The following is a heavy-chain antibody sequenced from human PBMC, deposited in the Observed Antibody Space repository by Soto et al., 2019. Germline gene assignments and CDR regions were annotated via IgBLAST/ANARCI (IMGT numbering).Heavy chain of an antibody. V-gene: IGHV3-23*01. CDR3: ANALSTWNCGWLSYYHGMDI. CDR1: RFTFSSYA. CDR2: ISGSGGST. J-gene: IGHJ6*02. D-gene: IGHD1-7*01. Sequence: IHSCAGSRFTFSSYAMSWVRQTPGKGLEWDSAISGSGGSTYYADSMKGRFTISRDNTKNTLYRQMNSLSAEDTAVYYSANALSTWNCGWLSYYHGMDIWGQGTTVTVSS.